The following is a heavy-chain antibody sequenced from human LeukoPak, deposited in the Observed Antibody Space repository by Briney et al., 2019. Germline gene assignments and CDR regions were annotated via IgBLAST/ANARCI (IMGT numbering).Heavy chain of an antibody. V-gene: IGHV4-4*02. CDR1: GFTFSSYAM. CDR3: AGLEGRYSTDWFYFFDY. D-gene: IGHD6-19*01. J-gene: IGHJ4*02. CDR2: MYLDGRT. Sequence: GSLRLSCAASGFTFSSYAMSWLRQPPGKGLEWVGEMYLDGRTNFHPSVRGRVTIFIDKPKNQLSLHLTSVTAADTAVYYCAGLEGRYSTDWFYFFDYWGQGALVTVSS.